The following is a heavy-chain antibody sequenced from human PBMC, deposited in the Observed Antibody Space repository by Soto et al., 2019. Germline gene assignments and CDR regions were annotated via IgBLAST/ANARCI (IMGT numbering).Heavy chain of an antibody. Sequence: EVQLVESGGGLVQPGRSLRLSCAASGFTFDDYAMHWVRQAPGKGLEWVSGISWNRGSIGYADSVKGRFTISRDNAKNSLYLQMNSLRAEDTALYYCAKGAAGIYYYYYYMDVWRKGTTVTVSS. V-gene: IGHV3-9*01. J-gene: IGHJ6*03. CDR3: AKGAAGIYYYYYYMDV. D-gene: IGHD6-13*01. CDR2: ISWNRGSI. CDR1: GFTFDDYA.